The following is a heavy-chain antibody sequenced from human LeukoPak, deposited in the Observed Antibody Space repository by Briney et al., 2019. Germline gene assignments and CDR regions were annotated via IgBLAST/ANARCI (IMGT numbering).Heavy chain of an antibody. CDR3: ARVVFRGSGSLSDYYGMDV. J-gene: IGHJ6*02. CDR2: XXXXXXNK. Sequence: GGSLRLSCAASGFSFSXXXXXXXRXAPGXELXXXXXXXXXXXNKYYADSVKGRFTXSRDNSKNTLYLQMSSLRAEDTAVYYCARVVFRGSGSLSDYYGMDVWGQGTTVTVSS. D-gene: IGHD3-10*01. CDR1: GFSFSXXX. V-gene: IGHV3-33*01.